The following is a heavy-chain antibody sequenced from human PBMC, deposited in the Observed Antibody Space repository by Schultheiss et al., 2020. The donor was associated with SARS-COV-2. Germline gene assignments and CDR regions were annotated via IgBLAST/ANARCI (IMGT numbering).Heavy chain of an antibody. Sequence: SETLSLTCTVSGGSISSGGYYWSWIRQHPGKGLEWIGYIYYSGSTYYNPSLKSRVTISVDTSKNQFSLKLSSVTAADTAVYYCARGSLLPLRGDYYYYAMDVWVQGTTVTVSS. V-gene: IGHV4-31*03. J-gene: IGHJ6*02. CDR3: ARGSLLPLRGDYYYYAMDV. CDR2: IYYSGST. D-gene: IGHD3-10*01. CDR1: GGSISSGGYY.